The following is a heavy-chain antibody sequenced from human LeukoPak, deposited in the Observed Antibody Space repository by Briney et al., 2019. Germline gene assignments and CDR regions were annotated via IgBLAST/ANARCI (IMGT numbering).Heavy chain of an antibody. J-gene: IGHJ5*02. D-gene: IGHD6-13*01. CDR3: AKEYSSSWYPPLSWFDP. CDR1: GFTFDSYG. V-gene: IGHV3-23*01. Sequence: GGSLRLSCAASGFTFDSYGMTWVRQAPGKGLEWVSSISGSGQTTYYADSVRGRFTISRDNSKNTLYLQMNSLRAEDTAVYYCAKEYSSSWYPPLSWFDPWGQGTLVTVSS. CDR2: ISGSGQTT.